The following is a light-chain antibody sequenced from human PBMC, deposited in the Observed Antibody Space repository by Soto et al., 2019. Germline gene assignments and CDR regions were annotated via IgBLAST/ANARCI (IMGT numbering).Light chain of an antibody. Sequence: DIVLTQSPGTLSLSPGERATLSCRVSQSVRDNYLAWYQQKPGQAPRLLIYAASSRATGIPDRFTGSGSGTDFTLTISSLEPEDFAVYYCQQYGSSPYTFGQGTKLEIK. CDR3: QQYGSSPYT. CDR1: QSVRDNY. V-gene: IGKV3-20*01. CDR2: AAS. J-gene: IGKJ2*01.